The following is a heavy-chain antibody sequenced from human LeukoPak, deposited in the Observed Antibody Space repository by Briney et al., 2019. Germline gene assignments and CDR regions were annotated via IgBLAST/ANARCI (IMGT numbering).Heavy chain of an antibody. D-gene: IGHD6-19*01. CDR2: INHSGST. Sequence: PSETLSLTCAVYGGSFSGYYWSWIRQPPGKGLEWIGEINHSGSTNYNPSLKSRVTISVDTSKNQFSLKLSSVTAADTAVYYCARIRSPIPQYSSGWPYYFDYWGRGTLVTVSS. J-gene: IGHJ4*02. CDR3: ARIRSPIPQYSSGWPYYFDY. CDR1: GGSFSGYY. V-gene: IGHV4-34*01.